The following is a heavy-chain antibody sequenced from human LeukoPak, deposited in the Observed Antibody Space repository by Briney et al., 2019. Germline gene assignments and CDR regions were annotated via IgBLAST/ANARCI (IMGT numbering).Heavy chain of an antibody. CDR2: IYSTSSSI. V-gene: IGHV3-48*01. Sequence: GGSLRLSCAASGFIFSSYSMNWVRQAPGKGLEWVSYIYSTSSSIYYADSVKGRFTISRDNSKNTLYLQMNSLRAEDTAVYYCATRSRAPEYYFDYWGQGTLVTVSS. J-gene: IGHJ4*02. CDR3: ATRSRAPEYYFDY. CDR1: GFIFSSYS.